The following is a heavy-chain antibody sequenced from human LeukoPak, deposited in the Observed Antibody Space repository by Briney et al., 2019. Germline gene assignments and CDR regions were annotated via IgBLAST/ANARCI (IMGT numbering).Heavy chain of an antibody. D-gene: IGHD6-19*01. CDR2: ISYSGNS. CDR1: GGSIGSFY. V-gene: IGHV4-59*01. CDR3: AKSFASAWYLWFDP. Sequence: SETLSLTCTVSGGSIGSFYWNWIRQPPGKGLGWIGFISYSGNSNYSPSLKGRVTMSVDTSKNQFSLQLTSLTAADTAIYYCAKSFASAWYLWFDPWGQGTLVTVSS. J-gene: IGHJ5*02.